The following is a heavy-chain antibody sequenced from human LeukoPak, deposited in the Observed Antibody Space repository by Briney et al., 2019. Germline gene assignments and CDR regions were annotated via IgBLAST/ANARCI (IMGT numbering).Heavy chain of an antibody. V-gene: IGHV1-8*01. CDR1: GYTFTSYD. J-gene: IGHJ6*02. CDR3: ARAPREAAAGRYGMDV. Sequence: ASVKVSCKASGYTFTSYDINWVRQATGQGPEWMGWMNPNSGNTGYAQKFQGRVTMTRNTSISTAYMELSSLRSEDTAVYYCARAPREAAAGRYGMDVWGQGTTVTVSS. CDR2: MNPNSGNT. D-gene: IGHD6-13*01.